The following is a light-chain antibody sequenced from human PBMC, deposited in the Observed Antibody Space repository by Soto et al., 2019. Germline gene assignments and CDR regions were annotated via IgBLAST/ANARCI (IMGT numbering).Light chain of an antibody. Sequence: QSVLTQPASVSGSRGQSITISCTGTSNDVGNYNVVSWYQHHPGNAPKLIISDVSKRPSGVSDRFSGSKSGNTASLTISGLQADDEGDYYCCSFAGNSTLVFGGGTKLTVL. CDR3: CSFAGNSTLV. V-gene: IGLV2-23*02. J-gene: IGLJ3*02. CDR1: SNDVGNYNV. CDR2: DVS.